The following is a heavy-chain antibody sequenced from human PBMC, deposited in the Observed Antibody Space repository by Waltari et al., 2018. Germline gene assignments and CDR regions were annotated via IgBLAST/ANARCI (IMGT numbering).Heavy chain of an antibody. CDR2: SNSDGSSI. CDR1: EFTFSLYW. J-gene: IGHJ2*01. CDR3: ARGARRTSQTTGWWYFDL. Sequence: EVQLVESGGGLVQPGGSLRLSCEASEFTFSLYWMHWVRQVPGKGLEWVSRSNSDGSSISYADSVKGRFTISKDNARNTVYLQMNSLRAEDTAIYYCARGARRTSQTTGWWYFDLWGRGTLLTVSS. V-gene: IGHV3-74*01. D-gene: IGHD4-17*01.